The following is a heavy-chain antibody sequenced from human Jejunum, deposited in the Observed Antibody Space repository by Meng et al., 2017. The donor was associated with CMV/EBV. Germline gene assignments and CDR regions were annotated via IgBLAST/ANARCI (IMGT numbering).Heavy chain of an antibody. J-gene: IGHJ4*02. Sequence: EVQGVEFGGGFIQPGVSLGLSCVVSGFSSDDFWVDWVRQAPGKGPLWVSRIKSGGTNIKYADSVKGRFTISGDNAKNTVYLQMNNLRDEDTAVYYCLKLPPGYWGQGTLVTVSS. CDR1: GFSSDDFW. D-gene: IGHD2-21*01. V-gene: IGHV3-74*01. CDR3: LKLPPGY. CDR2: IKSGGTNI.